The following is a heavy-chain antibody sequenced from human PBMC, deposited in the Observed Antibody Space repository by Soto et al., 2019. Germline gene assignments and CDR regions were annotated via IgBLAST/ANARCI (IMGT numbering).Heavy chain of an antibody. CDR2: ISGSGGST. CDR3: AKGYDILTSYYVDY. J-gene: IGHJ4*02. Sequence: GGSLRLSCAASGFTFSSYAMSWVRQAPGKGLEWVSAISGSGGSTYYADSVKGRFTISRDNSKNTLYLQMNSLRAEDTAVYYCAKGYDILTSYYVDYWGQGTLVTVSS. CDR1: GFTFSSYA. V-gene: IGHV3-23*01. D-gene: IGHD3-9*01.